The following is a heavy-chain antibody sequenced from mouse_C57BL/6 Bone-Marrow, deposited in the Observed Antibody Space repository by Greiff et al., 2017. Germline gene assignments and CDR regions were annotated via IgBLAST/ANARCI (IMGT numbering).Heavy chain of an antibody. V-gene: IGHV1-69*01. D-gene: IGHD1-1*01. CDR1: GYTFTSYW. CDR2: IDPSDSYT. CDR3: ARGYYYGSSYFDY. J-gene: IGHJ2*01. Sequence: VQLQQPGAELVMPGASVKLSCKASGYTFTSYWMHWVKQRPGQGLEWIGEIDPSDSYTNYNQKFKGKSTLTVDKSSSTAYMRLSSLTSEDSAVYYCARGYYYGSSYFDYWGQGTTLTVSS.